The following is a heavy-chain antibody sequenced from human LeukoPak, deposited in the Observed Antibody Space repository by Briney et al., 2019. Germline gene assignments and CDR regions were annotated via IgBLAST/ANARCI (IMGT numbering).Heavy chain of an antibody. Sequence: SGPTLVNPTQTLTLTCTFSGFSLSTIGVGVGWIRQPPGKALEWIGNIFYSGSTYYSPSLKSRVTISLDTSRNQFSLKLNSVTAADTAVYYCAKSNGYGLIDIWGQGTMVTVSS. CDR1: GFSLSTIGVG. V-gene: IGHV4-39*07. J-gene: IGHJ3*02. D-gene: IGHD3-22*01. CDR3: AKSNGYGLIDI. CDR2: IFYSGST.